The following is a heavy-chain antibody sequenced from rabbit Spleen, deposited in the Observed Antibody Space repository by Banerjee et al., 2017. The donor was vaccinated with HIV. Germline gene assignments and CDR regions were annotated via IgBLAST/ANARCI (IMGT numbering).Heavy chain of an antibody. CDR1: GFDFSSYY. V-gene: IGHV1S7*01. J-gene: IGHJ4*01. CDR3: ARGYASSSGLPTYYFNL. D-gene: IGHD1-1*01. CDR2: IEPVFGVT. Sequence: QSLEESGGDLVKPGASLTLTCKASGFDFSSYYMSWVRQAPGRGLEWIGYIEPVFGVTYYANWVNGRFTISSHNAQNTLYLQLNSLTAADTATYFCARGYASSSGLPTYYFNLWGPGTLVTVS.